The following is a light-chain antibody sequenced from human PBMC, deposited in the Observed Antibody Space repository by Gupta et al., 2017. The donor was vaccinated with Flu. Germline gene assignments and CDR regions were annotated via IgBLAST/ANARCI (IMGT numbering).Light chain of an antibody. CDR3: GTGDSSLSDWV. CDR2: ENN. V-gene: IGLV1-51*01. J-gene: IGLJ3*02. Sequence: KVTITTSGSSSKIGNNDVFWSQHLPGPAPKLLIYENNRRSSGMPDRFSGSRAATSATLGITGLQAGEEADYYCGTGDSSLSDWVFGGGTKLTVL. CDR1: SSKIGNND.